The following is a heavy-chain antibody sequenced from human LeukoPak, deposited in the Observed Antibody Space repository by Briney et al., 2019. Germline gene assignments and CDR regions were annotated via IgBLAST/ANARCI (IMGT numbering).Heavy chain of an antibody. D-gene: IGHD3-9*01. J-gene: IGHJ3*02. CDR1: GFTFSSYA. Sequence: GGSQRLSCAASGFTFSSYAMSWVRQAPGKGLEWVSAISGSGGSTYYADSVKGRFTISRDNSKNTLYLQMNSLRAEDTAVYYCAKGFYYDILTGPDAFDIWGQGTMVTVSS. V-gene: IGHV3-23*01. CDR2: ISGSGGST. CDR3: AKGFYYDILTGPDAFDI.